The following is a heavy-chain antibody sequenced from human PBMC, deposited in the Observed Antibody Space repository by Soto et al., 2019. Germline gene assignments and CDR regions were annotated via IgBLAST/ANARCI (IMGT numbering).Heavy chain of an antibody. D-gene: IGHD3-16*02. Sequence: SETLSLTCAVYGGSFSGYYWSWIRQPPGRGLEWIGEINHSGSTNYNPSLKSRVTISVDTSKNQFSLKLSSVTAADTAVYYCARGSMITFGGVIVIPGNYFDYWGQGTLVTVSS. V-gene: IGHV4-34*01. CDR2: INHSGST. J-gene: IGHJ4*02. CDR1: GGSFSGYY. CDR3: ARGSMITFGGVIVIPGNYFDY.